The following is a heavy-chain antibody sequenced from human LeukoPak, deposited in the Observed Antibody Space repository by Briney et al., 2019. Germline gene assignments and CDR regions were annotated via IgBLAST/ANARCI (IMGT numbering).Heavy chain of an antibody. J-gene: IGHJ4*02. CDR1: GGTFTSYA. D-gene: IGHD5-18*01. CDR3: ARGVGYSYVSGFDY. Sequence: SVKVSCKASGGTFTSYAISWVRQAPGQGLEWMGGIIPIFGTANYAQKFQGRVTITTDESTSTAYMELSSLRSEDTAVYYCARGVGYSYVSGFDYWGQGTLVTVSS. CDR2: IIPIFGTA. V-gene: IGHV1-69*05.